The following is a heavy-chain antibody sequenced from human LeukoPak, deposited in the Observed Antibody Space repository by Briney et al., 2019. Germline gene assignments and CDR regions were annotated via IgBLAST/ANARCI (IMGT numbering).Heavy chain of an antibody. Sequence: SVKVSCKASGGTFSSYAISWVRQAPGQGLEWMGRIIPILGIANYAQKFQGRVTITADKSTSTAYMELSSLRSEGTAVYYCARPTRYDSSGYSQNYYYYGMDVWGQGTTVTVSS. J-gene: IGHJ6*02. CDR2: IIPILGIA. D-gene: IGHD3-22*01. CDR1: GGTFSSYA. V-gene: IGHV1-69*04. CDR3: ARPTRYDSSGYSQNYYYYGMDV.